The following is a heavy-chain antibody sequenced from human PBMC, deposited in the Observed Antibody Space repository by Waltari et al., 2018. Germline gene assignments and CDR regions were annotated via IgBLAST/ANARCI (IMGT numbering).Heavy chain of an antibody. CDR1: GFSFSNAW. J-gene: IGHJ3*02. Sequence: EVLLVEAGGSLVKPGGSLRLSCAGSGFSFSNAWMNWVRQAPGKGLEWVGRIKNKIDGVTIDYAAPLKGRFTISRDDSKNTLYLQMNSLKIEDTAVYYCTTRTWADGFDIWGQGTMVTVSS. D-gene: IGHD7-27*01. CDR2: IKNKIDGVTI. V-gene: IGHV3-15*02. CDR3: TTRTWADGFDI.